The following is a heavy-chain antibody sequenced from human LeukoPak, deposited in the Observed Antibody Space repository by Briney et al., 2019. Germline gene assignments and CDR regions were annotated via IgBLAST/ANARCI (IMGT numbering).Heavy chain of an antibody. D-gene: IGHD3-3*01. CDR1: GGSISSSSYY. Sequence: SETLSLTCTVSGGSISSSSYYWGWIRQPPGKGLEWIGSIYYSGSTYYNPSLKSRVTISVDTSKNQFSLKLSSVTAAGTAVYYCARHVGDFWSGYLYYFDCWGQGTLVTVSS. CDR2: IYYSGST. CDR3: ARHVGDFWSGYLYYFDC. V-gene: IGHV4-39*01. J-gene: IGHJ4*02.